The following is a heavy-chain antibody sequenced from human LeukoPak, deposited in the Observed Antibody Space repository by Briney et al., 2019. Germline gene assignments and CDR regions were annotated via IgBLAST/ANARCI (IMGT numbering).Heavy chain of an antibody. CDR3: ATPSSRWFGELLNWFDP. D-gene: IGHD3-10*01. CDR2: ISGSGGST. Sequence: PGGSLRLSCAASGLTFSSYAMSWVRQAPGKGLEWVSAISGSGGSTYYADSVKGRFTISRDNSKNTLYLQMNSLRAEDTAVYYCATPSSRWFGELLNWFDPWGQGTLVTVSS. CDR1: GLTFSSYA. J-gene: IGHJ5*02. V-gene: IGHV3-23*01.